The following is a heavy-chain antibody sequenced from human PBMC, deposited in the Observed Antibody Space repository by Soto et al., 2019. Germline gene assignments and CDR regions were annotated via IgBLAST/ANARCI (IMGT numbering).Heavy chain of an antibody. CDR2: IGATGSNR. D-gene: IGHD3-16*01. CDR3: VRDDDGGPNGFDL. J-gene: IGHJ3*01. V-gene: IGHV3-33*01. Sequence: QVQLVESGGGVVQPGGSLRLSCTSSGFTFSSHGMHWVRQAPGKGLEWVALIGATGSNRFHRDSVKGRFTISRDNSQDTLYLQIDRLRVEDTAVYFFVRDDDGGPNGFDLWGQGTMVTVSS. CDR1: GFTFSSHG.